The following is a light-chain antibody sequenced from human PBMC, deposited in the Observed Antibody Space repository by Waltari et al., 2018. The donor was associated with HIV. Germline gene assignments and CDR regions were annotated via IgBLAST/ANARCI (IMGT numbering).Light chain of an antibody. CDR3: QQYDNWPLIT. CDR2: DAS. V-gene: IGKV3-11*01. J-gene: IGKJ3*01. Sequence: VLPQAPVTLSLSPGHRATLSCRASQSLNNYLALYQQKPGQAPRLLIYDASNRATGIPARFSGSGSGTDFTLTISNLEPEDFAVYFCQQYDNWPLITLGPGTKVDV. CDR1: QSLNNY.